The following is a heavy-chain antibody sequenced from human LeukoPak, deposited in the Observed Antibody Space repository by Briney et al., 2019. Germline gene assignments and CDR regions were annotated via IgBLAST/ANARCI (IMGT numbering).Heavy chain of an antibody. CDR1: GFTFSSHW. V-gene: IGHV3-21*01. D-gene: IGHD6-13*01. CDR3: GRLAHNAWYAIDF. CDR2: ISGSGGST. Sequence: GGSLRLSCAASGFTFSSHWMHWVRQAPGKGLEWVSAISGSGGSTYYADSVKGRFTISRDNPKNSLYLQINNLKAEDTAVYYCGRLAHNAWYAIDFWGQGALVTVSS. J-gene: IGHJ4*02.